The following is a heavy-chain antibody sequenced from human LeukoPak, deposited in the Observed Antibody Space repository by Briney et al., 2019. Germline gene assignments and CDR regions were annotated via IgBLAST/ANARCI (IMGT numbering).Heavy chain of an antibody. Sequence: ASVKVSCKTSGYSFSDYNIHWVRQAAGQGLEWMGWMNPNSGNTGYAQKFQGRVTMTRSTSISTAYMELGSLTSEDTAVYYCTRGSQNCASASCYNFWGQGTLVTVSS. V-gene: IGHV1-8*02. CDR1: GYSFSDYN. CDR2: MNPNSGNT. CDR3: TRGSQNCASASCYNF. D-gene: IGHD2-2*02. J-gene: IGHJ4*02.